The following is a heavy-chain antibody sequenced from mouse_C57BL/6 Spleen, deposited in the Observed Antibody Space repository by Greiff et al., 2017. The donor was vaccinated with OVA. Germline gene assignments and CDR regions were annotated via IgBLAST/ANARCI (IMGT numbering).Heavy chain of an antibody. V-gene: IGHV1-52*01. CDR3: AREGTAQAFDY. D-gene: IGHD3-2*02. CDR1: GYTFTSYW. CDR2: IDPSDSET. Sequence: QVQLQQPGAELVRPGSSVKLSCKASGYTFTSYWMHWVKQRPIQGLEWIGNIDPSDSETHYNQKFKDKATLTVDKSSSTAYMQLSSLTSEDSAVYYCAREGTAQAFDYWGQGTTLTVSS. J-gene: IGHJ2*01.